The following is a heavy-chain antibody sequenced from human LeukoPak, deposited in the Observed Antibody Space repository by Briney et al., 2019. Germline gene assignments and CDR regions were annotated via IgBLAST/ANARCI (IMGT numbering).Heavy chain of an antibody. D-gene: IGHD6-13*01. CDR3: ATYTQNFGTPGTDY. CDR2: INKDVSEI. J-gene: IGHJ4*02. V-gene: IGHV3-7*01. CDR1: GFTLSDYW. Sequence: GGSLRLSCAVSGFTLSDYWMGWVRQAPGKWLEWVARINKDVSEIQYLGSVKGRFTISRDNAKNSVYLQMTSLGAEDTAVYYCATYTQNFGTPGTDYWGLGTLVTVSS.